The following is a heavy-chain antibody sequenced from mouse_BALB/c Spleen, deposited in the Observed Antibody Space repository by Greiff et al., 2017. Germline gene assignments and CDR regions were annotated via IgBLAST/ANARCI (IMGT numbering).Heavy chain of an antibody. J-gene: IGHJ2*01. CDR2: IDPENGDT. CDR3: NARKSYYFDY. Sequence: EVQLQQSGAELVRSGASVKLSCTASGFSIKDYYMHWVKQRPEQGLEWIGWIDPENGDTEYAPKFQGKATMTADTSSNTAYLQLSSLTSEDTAVYYCNARKSYYFDYWGQGTTLTVSS. V-gene: IGHV14-4*02. CDR1: GFSIKDYY. D-gene: IGHD1-3*01.